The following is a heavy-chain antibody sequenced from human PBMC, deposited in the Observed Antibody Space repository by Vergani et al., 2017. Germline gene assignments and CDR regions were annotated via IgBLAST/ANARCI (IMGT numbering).Heavy chain of an antibody. Sequence: QVQLVQSGAEVKKPGASGKVSCKASGYTFTSYYMHWVRQAPGQGLEWMGGIIAIFGTANYAQKFQGRVTITADESTSTAYMELSSLRSEDTAVYYCARDYYEHAFDIWGQGTMVTVSS. D-gene: IGHD3-22*01. CDR1: GYTFTSYY. J-gene: IGHJ3*02. CDR2: IIAIFGTA. V-gene: IGHV1-69*01. CDR3: ARDYYEHAFDI.